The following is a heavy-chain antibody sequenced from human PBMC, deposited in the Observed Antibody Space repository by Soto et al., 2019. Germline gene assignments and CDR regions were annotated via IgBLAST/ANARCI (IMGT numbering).Heavy chain of an antibody. CDR1: GFTFSSYA. D-gene: IGHD6-13*01. CDR3: AKDLKAEFQLVPDCFDY. Sequence: EVQLLESGGGLVQPGGSLRLSCAASGFTFSSYAMSWVRQAPGKGLEWVSAISGSGGSTYYADSVKGRFTISRDNSKNTLYLQMNSLRAEDTAVYYCAKDLKAEFQLVPDCFDYWGQGTLVTVSS. CDR2: ISGSGGST. J-gene: IGHJ4*02. V-gene: IGHV3-23*01.